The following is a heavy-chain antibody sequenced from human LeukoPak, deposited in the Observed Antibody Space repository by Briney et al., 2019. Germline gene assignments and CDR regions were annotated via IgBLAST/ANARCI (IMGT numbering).Heavy chain of an antibody. CDR2: ISGEDGST. D-gene: IGHD5-18*01. Sequence: QPGGSLRLSCAASGFTFDDYGMSWVRQAPGKGLECVSVISGEDGSTDYADSVKGRFTISRDNSKSSLYLQRNSLRIEDTALYYCAKDIFSYAFTADVWGKGTTVTVSS. J-gene: IGHJ6*04. V-gene: IGHV3-43*02. CDR3: AKDIFSYAFTADV. CDR1: GFTFDDYG.